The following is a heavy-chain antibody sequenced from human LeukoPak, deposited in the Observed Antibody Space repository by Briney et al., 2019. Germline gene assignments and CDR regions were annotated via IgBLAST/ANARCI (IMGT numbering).Heavy chain of an antibody. V-gene: IGHV3-30*18. Sequence: GGSLRLSCAASGFTFSSYGMHWVRRAPGKGLEWVAVISYDGSNKYYADSVKGRFTISRDNSKNTLYLQMNSLRAEDTAVYYCAKDLHYYDSSGILDYWGQGTLVTVSS. J-gene: IGHJ4*02. D-gene: IGHD3-22*01. CDR2: ISYDGSNK. CDR3: AKDLHYYDSSGILDY. CDR1: GFTFSSYG.